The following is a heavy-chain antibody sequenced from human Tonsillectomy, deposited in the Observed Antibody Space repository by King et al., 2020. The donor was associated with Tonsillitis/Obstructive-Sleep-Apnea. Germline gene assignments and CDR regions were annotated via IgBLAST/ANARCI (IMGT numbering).Heavy chain of an antibody. J-gene: IGHJ4*02. CDR2: IYWDDDK. D-gene: IGHD3-9*01. CDR3: AHSTVYDILTGYSDPYYFDY. Sequence: TLKESGPTLVKPTQTLTLTCTFSGFSLSTSGVGVGWIRQPPGKALEWLALIYWDDDKRYSPSLKSRLTITKDTSKNQVVLTMTNMDPVDTATYYCAHSTVYDILTGYSDPYYFDYWGQGTLVTVSS. CDR1: GFSLSTSGVG. V-gene: IGHV2-5*02.